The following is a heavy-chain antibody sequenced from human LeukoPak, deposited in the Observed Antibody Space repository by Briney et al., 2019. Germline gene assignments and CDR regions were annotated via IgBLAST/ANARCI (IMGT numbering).Heavy chain of an antibody. J-gene: IGHJ4*02. CDR1: GYTFTSYG. CDR2: ISAYNGNT. D-gene: IGHD4-17*01. Sequence: GASVKVSCKASGYTFTSYGISWVRQAPGQGLEWMGWISAYNGNTNYAQKLQGRVTMTTDTSTSTAYMELRSLRSDDTAVYYCARDDYGDYPLYFDYWGQGTLVTVSS. V-gene: IGHV1-18*04. CDR3: ARDDYGDYPLYFDY.